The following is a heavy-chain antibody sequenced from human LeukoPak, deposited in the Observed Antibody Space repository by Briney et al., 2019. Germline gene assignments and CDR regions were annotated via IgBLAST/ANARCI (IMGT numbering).Heavy chain of an antibody. CDR2: IYSGGST. Sequence: PGGSLRLSCAASGFTVSSNYMSWVRQAPGKGLEWVSVIYSGGSTYYADSVKGRFTISRDNSKNTLYLQMNSLRAEDTAMYYCARGWYSSGWYYNYWGQGTLVTVSS. V-gene: IGHV3-53*01. D-gene: IGHD6-19*01. CDR1: GFTVSSNY. J-gene: IGHJ4*02. CDR3: ARGWYSSGWYYNY.